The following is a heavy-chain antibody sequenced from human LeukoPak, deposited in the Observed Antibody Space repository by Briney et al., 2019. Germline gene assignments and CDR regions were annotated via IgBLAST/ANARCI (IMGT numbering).Heavy chain of an antibody. Sequence: PGGSLRLSCAASQFTFSSYAMNWVRQAPGKGLEWVSYINPTSFTIYYADSVRGRFTISRDNPSNSLYLQMDSLTEDDTAVYFCARQGVLLRNYFDSWGQGTQVTVSS. CDR2: INPTSFTI. CDR1: QFTFSSYA. J-gene: IGHJ4*02. V-gene: IGHV3-48*02. CDR3: ARQGVLLRNYFDS. D-gene: IGHD2/OR15-2a*01.